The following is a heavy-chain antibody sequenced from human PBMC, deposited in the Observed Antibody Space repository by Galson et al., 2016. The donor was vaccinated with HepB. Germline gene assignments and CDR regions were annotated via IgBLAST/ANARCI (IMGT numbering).Heavy chain of an antibody. CDR1: GFSFSIHS. J-gene: IGHJ6*03. V-gene: IGHV3-48*02. CDR3: ARTGPGILRLCYMDV. D-gene: IGHD3-3*01. Sequence: SLRLSCAASGFSFSIHSMNWVRQTPGKGLEWLSDISGGGGIMYYADSVKGRFTITRNNAKNSVSLNINRLRDEDTADYYCARTGPGILRLCYMDVWGKGTTVTVSS. CDR2: ISGGGGIM.